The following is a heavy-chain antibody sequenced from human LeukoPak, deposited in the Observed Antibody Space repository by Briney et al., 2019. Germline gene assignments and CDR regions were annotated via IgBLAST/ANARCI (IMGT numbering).Heavy chain of an antibody. CDR1: GGTFSSYA. J-gene: IGHJ4*02. Sequence: GSSVKVSCKASGGTFSSYAISWVRQAPGQGLEWMGGIIPIFGTANYAQKLQGGVTITADESTSTAYMELSSLRSEDTAVYYCATLYYYDSSGYYRNWGQGTLVTVSS. CDR3: ATLYYYDSSGYYRN. CDR2: IIPIFGTA. V-gene: IGHV1-69*01. D-gene: IGHD3-22*01.